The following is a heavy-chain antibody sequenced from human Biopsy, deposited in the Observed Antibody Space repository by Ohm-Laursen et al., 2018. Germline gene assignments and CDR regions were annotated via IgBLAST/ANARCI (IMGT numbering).Heavy chain of an antibody. Sequence: SDTLSLTCTVSGGSFTGHYWSRIRQPPGKGLEWIGHISCTGYTSYNASLKSRVTISVDTSRNHFSLRLSSLTAADTAVYYCARGSNDSGGLYFPRWGQGTLLTVSS. CDR2: ISCTGYT. D-gene: IGHD4-23*01. J-gene: IGHJ4*02. CDR1: GGSFTGHY. CDR3: ARGSNDSGGLYFPR. V-gene: IGHV4-59*11.